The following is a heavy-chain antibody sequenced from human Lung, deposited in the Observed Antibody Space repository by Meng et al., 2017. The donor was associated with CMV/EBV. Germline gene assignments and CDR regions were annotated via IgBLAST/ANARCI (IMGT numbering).Heavy chain of an antibody. CDR1: GGSISSSNL. J-gene: IGHJ4*02. D-gene: IGHD2-21*02. Sequence: SXTLSLTCAVSGGSISSSNLWTWVRQVPGKGLEWIGEIYHSGSTNYNPSLKSRVTISVDKFKNQFSLKLGSVTAADTAVYYCARIERRRILKYCGSDCSTTDYWGQGXLVTVSS. CDR3: ARIERRRILKYCGSDCSTTDY. V-gene: IGHV4-4*02. CDR2: IYHSGST.